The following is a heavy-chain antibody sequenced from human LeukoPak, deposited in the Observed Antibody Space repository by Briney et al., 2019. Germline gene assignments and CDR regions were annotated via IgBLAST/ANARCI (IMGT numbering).Heavy chain of an antibody. D-gene: IGHD5-24*01. V-gene: IGHV1-46*01. Sequence: ASVKVSCKASGYTFTGYYMHWVRQAPGQGLEWMGTINPSGGSTSYAQKFQGRVTMTRDTSTSTVYMELSSLRSEDTAVYYCARDGEMAYFDYWGQGTLVTVSS. CDR2: INPSGGST. J-gene: IGHJ4*02. CDR3: ARDGEMAYFDY. CDR1: GYTFTGYY.